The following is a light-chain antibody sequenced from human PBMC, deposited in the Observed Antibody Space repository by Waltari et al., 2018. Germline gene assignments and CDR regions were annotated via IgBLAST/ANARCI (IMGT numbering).Light chain of an antibody. J-gene: IGLJ3*02. V-gene: IGLV2-8*01. CDR3: SAFAGSNNFGV. CDR2: DVN. CDR1: SRDIGGSNF. Sequence: QSALNQPPSASGSPGQSVTISCTGTSRDIGGSNFVSWYQQRPGKAPRFLIYDVNKRPSGVSDRFSGSKSGNTASLTVSGLQPDDEATYYCSAFAGSNNFGVFGGGTKLTVL.